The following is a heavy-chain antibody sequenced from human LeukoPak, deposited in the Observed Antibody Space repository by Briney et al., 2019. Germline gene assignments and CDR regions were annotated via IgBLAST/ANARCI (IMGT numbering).Heavy chain of an antibody. CDR2: IYYSGST. D-gene: IGHD6-13*01. CDR1: GGSISSYY. Sequence: SETLSLTCTVSGGSISSYYWSWIRRPPGKGLEWIGYIYYSGSTNYNPSLKSRVTISVDTSKNQFSLKLSSVTAADTAVYYCARVAPEAASLDYWGQGTLVTVSS. CDR3: ARVAPEAASLDY. V-gene: IGHV4-59*01. J-gene: IGHJ4*02.